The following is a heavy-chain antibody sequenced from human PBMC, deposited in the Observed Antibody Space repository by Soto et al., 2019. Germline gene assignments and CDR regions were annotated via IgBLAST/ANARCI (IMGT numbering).Heavy chain of an antibody. CDR2: LSGSGVST. V-gene: IGHV3-23*01. Sequence: EVQLLESGGGLVQPGGSLRLSCAASGFTFSSYAMTWVRQAPGKGLEWVSALSGSGVSTYYADSVKGRFTISRDNSKNTLYLQMNTLRAANTAVYYLGKGGGSKDYYDTSGYYLYYYYAMDVWGQGTTVTVSS. J-gene: IGHJ6*02. CDR1: GFTFSSYA. D-gene: IGHD3-22*01. CDR3: GKGGGSKDYYDTSGYYLYYYYAMDV.